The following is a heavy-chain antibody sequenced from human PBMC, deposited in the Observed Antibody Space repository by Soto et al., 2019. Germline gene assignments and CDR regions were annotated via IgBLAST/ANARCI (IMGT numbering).Heavy chain of an antibody. D-gene: IGHD6-13*01. CDR3: ARGIAAAGHYYYGMDV. CDR2: IIPILGIA. V-gene: IGHV1-69*02. J-gene: IGHJ6*02. Sequence: QVQLVQSGAEVKKPGSSVKVSCKASGGTFSSYTISWVRQAPGQGLEWMGRIIPILGIANYAQKFQGRVTITADKXTXXAYMELSSLRSEDTAVYYCARGIAAAGHYYYGMDVWGQGTTVTVSS. CDR1: GGTFSSYT.